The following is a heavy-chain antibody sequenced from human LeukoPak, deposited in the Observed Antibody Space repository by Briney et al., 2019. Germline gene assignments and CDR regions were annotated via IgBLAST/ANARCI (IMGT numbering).Heavy chain of an antibody. V-gene: IGHV3-21*01. CDR3: AKDRGTTEPYFDY. J-gene: IGHJ4*02. CDR1: GFTFSSYS. CDR2: ISSSSSYI. D-gene: IGHD1-1*01. Sequence: GGSLRLSCAASGFTFSSYSMNWVRQAPGKGLEWGSSISSSSSYIYYADSVKGRFTISRDNAKNSLYLQMNSLRAEDTAVYYCAKDRGTTEPYFDYWGQGTLVTVSS.